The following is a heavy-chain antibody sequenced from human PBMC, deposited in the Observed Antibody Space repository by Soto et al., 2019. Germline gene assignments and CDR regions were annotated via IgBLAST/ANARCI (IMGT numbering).Heavy chain of an antibody. V-gene: IGHV1-8*01. D-gene: IGHD1-26*01. CDR2: MNPNSGHT. Sequence: QVQLVQSGAEVKKPGASVKVSCKASGYTFTSHDINWMRQATGQGLEWMGWMNPNSGHTNYAQKFQGRVTMTRDTSISTAYMELTNLRADDTAVYYYARDSELVPCSHWGQGTLVTVSS. CDR3: ARDSELVPCSH. J-gene: IGHJ4*02. CDR1: GYTFTSHD.